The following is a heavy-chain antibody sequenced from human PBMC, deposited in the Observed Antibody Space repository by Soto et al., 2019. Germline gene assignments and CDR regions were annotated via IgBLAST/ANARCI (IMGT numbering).Heavy chain of an antibody. CDR2: IYYTGST. Sequence: SETLSHTCTFSSCSISNYYWSWIRQPPGKGLEWIGYIYYTGSTNYSPALKSRVTMSIDASKNQFSLNLSSVTAADTAVYYCARHGRSFGSSLYFDYWGQGTLVTVSS. CDR3: ARHGRSFGSSLYFDY. D-gene: IGHD3-10*01. V-gene: IGHV4-59*08. CDR1: SCSISNYY. J-gene: IGHJ4*02.